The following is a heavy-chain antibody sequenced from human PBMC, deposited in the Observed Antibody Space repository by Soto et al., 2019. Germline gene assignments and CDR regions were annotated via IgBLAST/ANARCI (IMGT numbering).Heavy chain of an antibody. J-gene: IGHJ3*02. CDR2: IWYDGSNK. CDR3: ARDCSGGSCYFGAFDI. Sequence: PGGSLRLSCAASGFTFSSYGMHWVRQAPGKGLEWVAVIWYDGSNKYYADSVKGRFTISRDNSKNTLYLQMNSLRAEDTAVYYCARDCSGGSCYFGAFDIWGQGTMVTVSS. D-gene: IGHD2-15*01. CDR1: GFTFSSYG. V-gene: IGHV3-33*01.